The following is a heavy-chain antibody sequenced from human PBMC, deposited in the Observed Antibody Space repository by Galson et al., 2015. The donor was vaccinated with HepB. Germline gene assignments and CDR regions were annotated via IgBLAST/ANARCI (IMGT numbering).Heavy chain of an antibody. D-gene: IGHD3-16*01. V-gene: IGHV4-59*01. CDR2: IYYSGST. J-gene: IGHJ3*02. CDR3: ARDLMITFGGAPPRAFDI. Sequence: LSLTCTVTGGSISSYYWSWIRQPPGKGLEWIGYIYYSGSTNYNPSLKSRVTISVDTSKNQFSLKLSSVTAADTAVYYCARDLMITFGGAPPRAFDIWGQGTMVTVSS. CDR1: GGSISSYY.